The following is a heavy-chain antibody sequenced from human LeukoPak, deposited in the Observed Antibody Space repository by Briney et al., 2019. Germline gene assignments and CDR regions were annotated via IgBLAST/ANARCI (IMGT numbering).Heavy chain of an antibody. Sequence: PVGSLRLSCAASGFTFSSYSMNWVRQAPGKGLEWVSSISSSSSSYIYYADSVKGRFTISRDNAKNSLYLQMNSLRAEDTAVYYCARTRAAVVVPAAIPVAVAGFFDYWGQGTLVTVSS. CDR2: ISSSSSSYI. CDR3: ARTRAAVVVPAAIPVAVAGFFDY. D-gene: IGHD2-2*02. J-gene: IGHJ4*02. CDR1: GFTFSSYS. V-gene: IGHV3-21*01.